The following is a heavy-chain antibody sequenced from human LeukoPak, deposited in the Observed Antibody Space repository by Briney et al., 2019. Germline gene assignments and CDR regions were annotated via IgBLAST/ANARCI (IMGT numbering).Heavy chain of an antibody. D-gene: IGHD3-10*01. Sequence: GASAKVSCKASGYMFTGYYIHWVRQAPGQGLEWMGWINPNSGGTNYAQKFQGRVTMTRDTSISTAYMELSRLRSDDTAVYYCAIEDLGSGADAFDIWGQGTMVTVSS. CDR2: INPNSGGT. CDR3: AIEDLGSGADAFDI. J-gene: IGHJ3*02. V-gene: IGHV1-2*02. CDR1: GYMFTGYY.